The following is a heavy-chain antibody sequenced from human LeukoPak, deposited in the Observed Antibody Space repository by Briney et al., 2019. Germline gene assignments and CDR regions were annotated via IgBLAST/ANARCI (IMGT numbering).Heavy chain of an antibody. CDR3: ATYYGSGSYSMYYFDY. D-gene: IGHD3-10*01. J-gene: IGHJ4*02. Sequence: SETLSLTCTVSGGSISSYYWSWIRQPPGKGLEWIGYIYYSSNTKYNPSLKSRVTISMDTSNNQFSLELSSVTAADTAVYYCATYYGSGSYSMYYFDYWGQGTQVTVSS. CDR2: IYYSSNT. CDR1: GGSISSYY. V-gene: IGHV4-59*01.